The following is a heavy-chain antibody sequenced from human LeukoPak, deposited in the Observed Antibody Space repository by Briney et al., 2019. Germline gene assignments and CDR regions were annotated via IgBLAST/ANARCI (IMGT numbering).Heavy chain of an antibody. Sequence: GGSLRLSCAGSGFTFRSYAMTWVRQAPGKGLEWVSGISGSGDFTYYADSVKGRFTISRDNSKNTLFLQMNSLRAEDTAVYYCACVRGGFNFDYWGQGTLVTVSS. CDR3: ACVRGGFNFDY. D-gene: IGHD3-10*02. J-gene: IGHJ4*02. CDR1: GFTFRSYA. V-gene: IGHV3-23*01. CDR2: ISGSGDFT.